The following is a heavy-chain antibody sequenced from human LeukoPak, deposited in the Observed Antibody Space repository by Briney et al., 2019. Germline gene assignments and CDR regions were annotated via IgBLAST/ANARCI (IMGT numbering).Heavy chain of an antibody. CDR2: IYSGGST. V-gene: IGHV3-53*01. Sequence: PGGSLRLSCAASGFTVSSNYMSWVRQAPGKGLGWVSVIYSGGSTYYADSVKGRFTISRDNSKNTLYLQMNSLRAEDTAVYYCARDVYDIQDYYYYGMDVWGKGTTVTVSS. J-gene: IGHJ6*04. D-gene: IGHD3-9*01. CDR1: GFTVSSNY. CDR3: ARDVYDIQDYYYYGMDV.